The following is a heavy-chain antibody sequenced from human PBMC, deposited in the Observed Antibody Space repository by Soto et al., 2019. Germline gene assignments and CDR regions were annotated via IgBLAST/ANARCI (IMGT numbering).Heavy chain of an antibody. CDR1: GFTFSSFA. CDR2: ISGSGGST. J-gene: IGHJ4*02. V-gene: IGHV3-23*01. D-gene: IGHD2-15*01. Sequence: LRLSCTASGFTFSSFAMSWVRQAPGKGLEWVSTISGSGGSTYYADSVKGRFTISRDSSKNTLYLQMNSLRAEDTAVYYCAKPLGYCSGGSCASVDHWGQGTLVTVSS. CDR3: AKPLGYCSGGSCASVDH.